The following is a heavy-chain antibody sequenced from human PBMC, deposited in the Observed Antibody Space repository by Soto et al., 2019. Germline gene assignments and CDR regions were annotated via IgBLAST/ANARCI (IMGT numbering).Heavy chain of an antibody. J-gene: IGHJ3*02. D-gene: IGHD3-10*01. V-gene: IGHV4-39*01. CDR2: IYYSGTT. Sequence: QLLLQESGQGLVKPSETLSLTCSVSGVSISSSSYYWGWIRQPPGKGLEWIGSIYYSGTTFHNPSLKSRVSISVDTSKNHVSLNLTSVTAADTAVYYCARQGTRLRPIITIVAASTFDMCGQGTTVTVSS. CDR1: GVSISSSSYY. CDR3: ARQGTRLRPIITIVAASTFDM.